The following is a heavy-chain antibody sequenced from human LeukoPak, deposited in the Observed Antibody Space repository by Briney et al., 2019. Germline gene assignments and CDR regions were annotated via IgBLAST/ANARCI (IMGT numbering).Heavy chain of an antibody. J-gene: IGHJ3*02. Sequence: GESLKISCKGSGYTFSSYWIGWVRQMPGKGLEWMGIIYPGDSDTRYSPSFQGQVTISADKSISTAYLQWSSLKASDTAMYYCARRGYCSVTTCRGAFDIWGQGTMVTVSS. D-gene: IGHD2-2*01. CDR3: ARRGYCSVTTCRGAFDI. CDR1: GYTFSSYW. V-gene: IGHV5-51*01. CDR2: IYPGDSDT.